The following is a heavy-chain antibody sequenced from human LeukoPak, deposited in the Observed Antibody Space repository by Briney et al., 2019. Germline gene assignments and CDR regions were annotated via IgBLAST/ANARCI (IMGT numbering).Heavy chain of an antibody. CDR1: GGTFSSYA. V-gene: IGHV1-69*13. CDR3: ARDRRITMVRGVTSNNWFDP. CDR2: IIPIFGTA. Sequence: ASVKVSCKASGGTFSSYAISWVRQAPGQGLEWMGGIIPIFGTANYAQKFQGRVTITADESTSTAYMELSSLRSEDTAVYYCARDRRITMVRGVTSNNWFDPWGQGTLVTVSS. J-gene: IGHJ5*02. D-gene: IGHD3-10*01.